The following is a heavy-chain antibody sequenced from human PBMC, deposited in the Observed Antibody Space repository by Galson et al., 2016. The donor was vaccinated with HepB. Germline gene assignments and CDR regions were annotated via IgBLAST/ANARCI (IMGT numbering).Heavy chain of an antibody. D-gene: IGHD3-3*01. CDR1: GGTFTGYY. J-gene: IGHJ6*02. CDR3: ARPRVRFLEWLSRNYYYYGMDV. Sequence: SVKVSCKASGGTFTGYYMHWVRQAPGQGLEWMGWINPNSGGTNYAQKFQGRVTMTRDTSISTAYMELSRLRSNDTAGYYCARPRVRFLEWLSRNYYYYGMDVWGQGTTVTVSS. CDR2: INPNSGGT. V-gene: IGHV1-2*02.